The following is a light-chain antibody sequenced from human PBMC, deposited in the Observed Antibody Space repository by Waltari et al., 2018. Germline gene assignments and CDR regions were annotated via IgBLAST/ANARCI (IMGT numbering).Light chain of an antibody. J-gene: IGKJ1*01. CDR1: QDINTW. Sequence: DIHMTQSPSTLSASIGDTVTITCRASQDINTWLAWYQQRPGKAPNLLIYKASYLESGVPSRFSGSGSGTEFTLNISSLQPDDFATYFCQQYESYWTFGQGTKVEMK. CDR2: KAS. V-gene: IGKV1-5*03. CDR3: QQYESYWT.